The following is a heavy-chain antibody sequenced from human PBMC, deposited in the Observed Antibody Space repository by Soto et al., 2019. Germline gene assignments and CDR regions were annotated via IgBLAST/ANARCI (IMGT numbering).Heavy chain of an antibody. CDR2: IKSKTNGGTI. D-gene: IGHD6-19*01. J-gene: IGHJ4*02. V-gene: IGHV3-15*07. CDR1: GITFTNAW. CDR3: NTDRHDRSRGWYLEY. Sequence: EVQLVESGGGLVKPGGSLRLSCAASGITFTNAWMSWVRQVPGKGLEWVGRIKSKTNGGTIEYAGSVKDRFTISRDDSKDTLYLQMNSLKTEDTAVYYCNTDRHDRSRGWYLEYWGQGTLVTVSS.